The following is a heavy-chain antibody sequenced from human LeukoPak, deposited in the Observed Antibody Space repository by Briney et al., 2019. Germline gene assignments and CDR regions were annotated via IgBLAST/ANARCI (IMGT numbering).Heavy chain of an antibody. Sequence: GSLRLSCAASGFTFSSYAMSWVRQSPGKGLEWVSAISGSGGSTYYADSVKGRFTISRDNSKNTLYLQMNSLRAEDTAVYYCAKVDRPYSSGWYLFDYWGQGTLLTVSS. J-gene: IGHJ4*02. V-gene: IGHV3-23*01. CDR3: AKVDRPYSSGWYLFDY. CDR1: GFTFSSYA. CDR2: ISGSGGST. D-gene: IGHD6-19*01.